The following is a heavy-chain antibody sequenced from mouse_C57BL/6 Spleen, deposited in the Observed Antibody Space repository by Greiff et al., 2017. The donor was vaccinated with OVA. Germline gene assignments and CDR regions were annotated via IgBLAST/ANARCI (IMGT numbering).Heavy chain of an antibody. CDR1: GYTFTDYY. CDR3: ARHYYAMDY. V-gene: IGHV1-76*01. J-gene: IGHJ4*01. CDR2: IYPGSGNT. Sequence: QVQLQQSGAELVRPGASVKLSCKASGYTFTDYYINWVKQRPGQGLEWIARIYPGSGNTYYNEKFKGKATLTAEKSSITAYMQLSSLTSEDSAVYYCARHYYAMDYWGQGTSVTVSS.